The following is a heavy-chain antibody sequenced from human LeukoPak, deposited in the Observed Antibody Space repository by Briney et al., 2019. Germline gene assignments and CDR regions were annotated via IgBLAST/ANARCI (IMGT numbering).Heavy chain of an antibody. D-gene: IGHD3-22*01. CDR2: ISGSGGST. Sequence: AGGSLRLSCAASGFTFSSYAMSWVRQAPGKGLEWASGISGSGGSTYYADSVKGRFTISRDNSKNTLYLQMNSLRAEDTAVYYCAKVFHYYDSSGYLNDFDYWGQGTLVTVSS. J-gene: IGHJ4*02. V-gene: IGHV3-23*01. CDR3: AKVFHYYDSSGYLNDFDY. CDR1: GFTFSSYA.